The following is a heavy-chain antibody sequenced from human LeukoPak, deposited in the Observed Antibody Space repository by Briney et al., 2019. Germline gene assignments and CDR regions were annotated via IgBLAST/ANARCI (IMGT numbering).Heavy chain of an antibody. CDR1: GFSVSHNY. Sequence: GGSLRLSCAASGFSVSHNYMSWVRQAPGKGLEWVSLIFAGGSTYYADSVEGKFTISRDNSKNTVFLQMNGLRAEDTAVYCCARSKAARSPPDSWGRGTLVTVSS. D-gene: IGHD6-6*01. CDR3: ARSKAARSPPDS. V-gene: IGHV3-66*01. CDR2: IFAGGST. J-gene: IGHJ4*02.